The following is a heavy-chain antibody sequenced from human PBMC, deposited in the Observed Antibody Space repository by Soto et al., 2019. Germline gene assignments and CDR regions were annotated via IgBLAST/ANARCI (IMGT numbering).Heavy chain of an antibody. J-gene: IGHJ5*02. V-gene: IGHV4-39*01. CDR1: GGSISSSSYY. D-gene: IGHD3-22*01. CDR2: IYYSGST. Sequence: PSETLSLTCTVSGGSISSSSYYWGWIRQPPGKGLEWIGSIYYSGSTYYNPSLKSRVTISVDTSKNQFSLKLSSVTAADTAVYYCASQRTTITMILVAPYGGWFDPWGQGTMVTVYS. CDR3: ASQRTTITMILVAPYGGWFDP.